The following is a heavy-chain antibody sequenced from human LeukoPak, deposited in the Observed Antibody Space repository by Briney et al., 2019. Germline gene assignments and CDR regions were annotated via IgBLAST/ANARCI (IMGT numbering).Heavy chain of an antibody. CDR3: GREQQLVYYGMDV. Sequence: GGSLRLSCAASGFTFSSYAMHWVRQAPGKGLEWVAVISYDGSNKYYADSVKGRFTISRDNSKNTLYLQMNSLRAEDTAVYYCGREQQLVYYGMDVWGQGTTVTVSS. D-gene: IGHD6-13*01. CDR1: GFTFSSYA. CDR2: ISYDGSNK. V-gene: IGHV3-30*04. J-gene: IGHJ6*02.